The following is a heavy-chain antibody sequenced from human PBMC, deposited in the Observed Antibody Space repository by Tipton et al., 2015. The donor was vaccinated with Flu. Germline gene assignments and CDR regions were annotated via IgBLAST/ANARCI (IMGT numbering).Heavy chain of an antibody. V-gene: IGHV3-53*01. Sequence: QLVQSGGGLIQPGGSLRLSCAASGFTVSSNYMSWVRQAPGKGLEWVSVIYSGSSTYYADSVKGRFTISRDNSKNTLYLQINSLRAEDTAVYYCARESYGGNSGSFDYWGQGTLVTVSS. J-gene: IGHJ4*02. CDR3: ARESYGGNSGSFDY. CDR2: IYSGSST. D-gene: IGHD4-23*01. CDR1: GFTVSSNY.